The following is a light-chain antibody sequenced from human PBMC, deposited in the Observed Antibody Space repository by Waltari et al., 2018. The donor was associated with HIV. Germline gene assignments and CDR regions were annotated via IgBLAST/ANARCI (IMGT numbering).Light chain of an antibody. CDR2: EVT. V-gene: IGLV2-8*01. CDR1: SSDVGAYNY. Sequence: QSDLTQPPSASGSPGQSVTISRTGTSSDVGAYNYVSWYQQHPGKAPKPLIYEVTKRRSGVPGRFPGSESGNTASLSVSVLQTEDEAEYDYASYAGTIVFGGGTKLTVL. J-gene: IGLJ2*01. CDR3: ASYAGTIV.